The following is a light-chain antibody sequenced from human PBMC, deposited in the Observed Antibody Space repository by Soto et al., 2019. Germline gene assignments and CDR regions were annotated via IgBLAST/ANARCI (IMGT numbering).Light chain of an antibody. V-gene: IGKV3-15*01. CDR2: GAS. J-gene: IGKJ4*01. CDR1: QSVSSN. CDR3: QQYHNWPPLT. Sequence: EIVMTQSPATLSVSPGERATLSCRASQSVSSNLAWYQQAPGQAPRLLIYGASTRATGIPARFSGSGSGTEFTLTISSLQSGDFAVYYCQQYHNWPPLTFGGGTKVEIK.